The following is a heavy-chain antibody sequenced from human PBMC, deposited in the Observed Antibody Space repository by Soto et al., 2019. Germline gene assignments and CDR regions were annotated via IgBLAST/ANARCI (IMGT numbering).Heavy chain of an antibody. J-gene: IGHJ4*02. CDR1: GFSFSSFA. CDR3: ARENSVQAWLHHFDH. CDR2: ISDDGASI. D-gene: IGHD5-18*01. V-gene: IGHV3-48*03. Sequence: VGSLRLSCEASGFSFSSFAMNWVRQAPGRGLEWVSYISDDGASIYYTDSLKGRFTISRDNAKNSLSLQMNNLRAEDTAVYYCARENSVQAWLHHFDHWGLGTLVTVSS.